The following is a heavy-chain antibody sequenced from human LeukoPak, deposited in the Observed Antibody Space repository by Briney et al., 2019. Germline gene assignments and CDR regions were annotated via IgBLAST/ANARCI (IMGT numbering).Heavy chain of an antibody. D-gene: IGHD1-26*01. Sequence: GGSLRLSCAASGFTFSSYGMHWVRQAPGKGLEWVAVISYDGSNKYYADSVKGRFTISRDNSKNTLYLQMNSLRAEDTAVYYCAKDLRVGASGYFDYWGQGTLVTVSS. CDR1: GFTFSSYG. CDR3: AKDLRVGASGYFDY. J-gene: IGHJ4*02. CDR2: ISYDGSNK. V-gene: IGHV3-30*18.